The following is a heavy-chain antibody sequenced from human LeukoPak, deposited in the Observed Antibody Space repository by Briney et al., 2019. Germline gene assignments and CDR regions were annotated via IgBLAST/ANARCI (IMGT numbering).Heavy chain of an antibody. V-gene: IGHV3-43*01. CDR3: ARERGDYGDYALSD. Sequence: GGSLRLSRAASGFTFDDYSMHWVRHAPGKGLEWVSLITWDGGTSYYAGSVKGRFTLSRDNSKNSLYLQINSLRTDDTALYYCARERGDYGDYALSDWGQGTLVTVSS. CDR1: GFTFDDYS. D-gene: IGHD4-17*01. CDR2: ITWDGGTS. J-gene: IGHJ4*02.